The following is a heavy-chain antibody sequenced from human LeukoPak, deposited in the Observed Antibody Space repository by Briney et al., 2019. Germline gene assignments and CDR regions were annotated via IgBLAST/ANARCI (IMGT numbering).Heavy chain of an antibody. J-gene: IGHJ4*02. CDR2: IYYSGST. D-gene: IGHD3-16*02. Sequence: PSETLSLTCTVSGGSISSYYWSWIRQPPGKGLEWIGYIYYSGSTYYNPSLKSRVTISVDTSKNQFSLKLSSVTAADTAVYYCARVTWGDYVWGSYLDYWGQGTLVTVSS. V-gene: IGHV4-59*08. CDR1: GGSISSYY. CDR3: ARVTWGDYVWGSYLDY.